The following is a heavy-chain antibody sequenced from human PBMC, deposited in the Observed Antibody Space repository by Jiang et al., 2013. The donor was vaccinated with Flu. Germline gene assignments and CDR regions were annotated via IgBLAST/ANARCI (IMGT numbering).Heavy chain of an antibody. CDR3: AKPMNSGWYYYYYGMDV. Sequence: VQLLESGGGLLQPGGSLRLSCAATGFTFSNYAMSWVRQAPGKGLEWVSTISGSGGSTYYADSVKGRFIISRDNSKNTVYLQMNSLRVEDTAVFYCAKPMNSGWYYYYYGMDVWG. V-gene: IGHV3-23*01. J-gene: IGHJ6*02. CDR2: ISGSGGST. D-gene: IGHD6-19*01. CDR1: GFTFSNYA.